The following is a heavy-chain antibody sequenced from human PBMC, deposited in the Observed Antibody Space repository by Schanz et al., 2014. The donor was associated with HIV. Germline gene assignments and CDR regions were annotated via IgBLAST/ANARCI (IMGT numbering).Heavy chain of an antibody. J-gene: IGHJ6*01. CDR2: IIPSFDTT. Sequence: QVQLVQSGAEVKKPGSSVKVSCKASGGTFSSYAISWVRQAPGQGLEWMGGIIPSFDTTNYAQTFQGRVTITADKSTSTAYMELSSLRSDDTAVYYCAKTAVAAAGPDSYYYYDMDVWGQGTTVTVSS. V-gene: IGHV1-69*06. D-gene: IGHD6-13*01. CDR3: AKTAVAAAGPDSYYYYDMDV. CDR1: GGTFSSYA.